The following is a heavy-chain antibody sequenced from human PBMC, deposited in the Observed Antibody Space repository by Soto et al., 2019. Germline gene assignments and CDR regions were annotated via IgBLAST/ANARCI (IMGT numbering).Heavy chain of an antibody. J-gene: IGHJ6*02. V-gene: IGHV3-23*01. CDR1: GFTFSSYA. CDR3: AKDVAASDYYYYGMDV. D-gene: IGHD2-15*01. Sequence: GGSLSLSCGASGFTFSSYAMSWVRQAPGKGLEWVSAISGSGGSTYYADSVKGRFTISRDNSKNTLYLQMNSLRAEDTAVYYCAKDVAASDYYYYGMDVWGQGTTVTVSS. CDR2: ISGSGGST.